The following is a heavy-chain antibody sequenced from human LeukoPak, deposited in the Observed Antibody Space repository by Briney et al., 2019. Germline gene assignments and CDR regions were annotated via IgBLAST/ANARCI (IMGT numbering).Heavy chain of an antibody. CDR3: TTGHIVVVIATFVYFDY. CDR2: IKSKTDGGTT. CDR1: GFTFSDYY. J-gene: IGHJ4*02. V-gene: IGHV3-15*01. D-gene: IGHD2-21*01. Sequence: TGGSLRLSCAASGFTFSDYYMSWIRQAPGKGLEWVGRIKSKTDGGTTDYAAPVKGRLTISRDDSKNTLYLQMNSLKTEDTAVYYCTTGHIVVVIATFVYFDYWGQGTLVTVSS.